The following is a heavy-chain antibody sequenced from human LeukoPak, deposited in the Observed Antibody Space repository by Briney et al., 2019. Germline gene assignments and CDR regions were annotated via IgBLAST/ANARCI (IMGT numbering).Heavy chain of an antibody. CDR1: AFTFSSYA. CDR3: AKGPAFYYDSSGSYFDF. CDR2: SSGGGGST. Sequence: PGGSLRLSCAASAFTFSSYAMSCVRQAPGKGLEWVSASSGGGGSTNYADSVKGRSNSSRDNSKNTLYLQMNSLRAEDTAVYYCAKGPAFYYDSSGSYFDFWGQGTLVTVSS. V-gene: IGHV3-23*01. J-gene: IGHJ4*02. D-gene: IGHD3-22*01.